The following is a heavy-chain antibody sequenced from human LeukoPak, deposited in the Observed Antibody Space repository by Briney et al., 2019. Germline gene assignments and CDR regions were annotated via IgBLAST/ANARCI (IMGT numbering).Heavy chain of an antibody. Sequence: SETLSLTCTVSGGSISSYYWSWIRQPPGKGLEWIGYIYYSGSTNYNPSLKSRVTISVDTSKNQFSLKLSSVTAADTAVYYCVRGAVAGTVIWGQGTLVTVSS. CDR2: IYYSGST. J-gene: IGHJ4*02. V-gene: IGHV4-59*01. CDR3: VRGAVAGTVI. D-gene: IGHD6-19*01. CDR1: GGSISSYY.